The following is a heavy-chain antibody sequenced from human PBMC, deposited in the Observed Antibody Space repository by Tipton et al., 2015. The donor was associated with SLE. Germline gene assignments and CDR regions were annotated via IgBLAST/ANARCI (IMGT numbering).Heavy chain of an antibody. CDR3: ARVERGSGWYPFLDY. CDR2: IKQDGSEK. Sequence: SLRLSCAASGFTFSSYWMSWVRQAPGKGLEWVVNIKQDGSEKYYVDSVKVRFTISRDNAKNSLYLHMNSLRAEDTAVYYCARVERGSGWYPFLDYWGQGTLVTVSS. CDR1: GFTFSSYW. D-gene: IGHD6-19*01. V-gene: IGHV3-7*01. J-gene: IGHJ4*02.